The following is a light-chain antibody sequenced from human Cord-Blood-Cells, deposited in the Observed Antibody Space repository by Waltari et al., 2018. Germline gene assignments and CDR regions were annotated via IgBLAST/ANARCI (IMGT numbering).Light chain of an antibody. V-gene: IGLV2-14*01. CDR2: VFS. CDR1: SSDVGRYNY. CDR3: SSYTSSSTWV. J-gene: IGLJ3*02. Sequence: QSALTQPASVSGSPGQSITTSCTGTSSDVGRYNYVSWYQQHPCKAPKRMICVFSKRPSGVSNRFSGSKSGNTASLTISGLQAEDEADYYCSSYTSSSTWVFGGGTKLTVL.